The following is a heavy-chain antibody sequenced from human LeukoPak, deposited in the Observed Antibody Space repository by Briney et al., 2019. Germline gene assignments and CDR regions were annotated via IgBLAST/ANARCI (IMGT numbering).Heavy chain of an antibody. CDR2: ICAYNGNT. J-gene: IGHJ5*02. CDR3: ARVAVFFRFDP. V-gene: IGHV1-18*01. Sequence: ASVTLSCKASGYTFTSYGISWVRQAPGQGLEWMGWICAYNGNTNYAQKLQGRVTMTTDTSTSTAYMELRSLRSNDTAVYYCARVAVFFRFDPWGQGTLVTVSS. D-gene: IGHD6-19*01. CDR1: GYTFTSYG.